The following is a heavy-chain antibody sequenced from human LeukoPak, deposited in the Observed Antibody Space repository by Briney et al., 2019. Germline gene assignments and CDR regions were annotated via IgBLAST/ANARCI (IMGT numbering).Heavy chain of an antibody. Sequence: ASVKVSCKASGYTFTSYDINWVRQATGQGLEWMGWMSPKSGNTGYAQKFQGRVTMTRNTSISTAYMDLSSLRSEDTAVYYCARGRNGYPTDYWGQGPLVTVSS. CDR1: GYTFTSYD. V-gene: IGHV1-8*01. J-gene: IGHJ4*02. CDR3: ARGRNGYPTDY. CDR2: MSPKSGNT. D-gene: IGHD5-24*01.